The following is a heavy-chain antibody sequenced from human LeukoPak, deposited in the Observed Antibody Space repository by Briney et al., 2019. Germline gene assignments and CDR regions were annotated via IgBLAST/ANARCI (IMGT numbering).Heavy chain of an antibody. CDR1: GGSFSGYY. CDR3: ARLGPAAGTSFDY. D-gene: IGHD6-13*01. J-gene: IGHJ4*02. Sequence: SETLSLTCAVYGGSFSGYYWSWIRQPPGKGLEWIGEINHSGSTNYNPSLKSRVTISVDTSKNQFSLKLSSVTAADTAVYYCARLGPAAGTSFDYWGQGTLVTVSS. V-gene: IGHV4-34*01. CDR2: INHSGST.